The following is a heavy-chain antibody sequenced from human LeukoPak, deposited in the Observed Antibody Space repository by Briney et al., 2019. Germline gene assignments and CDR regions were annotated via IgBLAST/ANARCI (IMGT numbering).Heavy chain of an antibody. CDR3: ATDRSSSPVRSPFDY. CDR1: GYTFTDYY. V-gene: IGHV1-69-2*01. J-gene: IGHJ4*02. CDR2: VDTEDGET. D-gene: IGHD6-6*01. Sequence: ATVKISCKVSGYTFTDYYMHWVQQAPGKGLEWMGLVDTEDGETIYAEKFQGRVTITADTSTDTAYMELSSLRSEDTAVYYCATDRSSSPVRSPFDYWGQGTLVTVSS.